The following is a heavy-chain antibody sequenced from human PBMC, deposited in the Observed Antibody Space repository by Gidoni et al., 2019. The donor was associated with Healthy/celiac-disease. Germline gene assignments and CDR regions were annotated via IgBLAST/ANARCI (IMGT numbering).Heavy chain of an antibody. CDR2: IYYSGST. CDR1: GGSISSYY. CDR3: ARHGNDGDPMVRGVTNNWFDP. J-gene: IGHJ5*02. D-gene: IGHD3-10*01. Sequence: QVQLQESGPGLVKPSETLSLPCTVSGGSISSYYWSWIRQPPGKGLEWIGYIYYSGSTNYNPSLKSRVTISVDTSKNQFSLKLSSVTAADTAVYYCARHGNDGDPMVRGVTNNWFDPWGQGTLVTVSS. V-gene: IGHV4-59*08.